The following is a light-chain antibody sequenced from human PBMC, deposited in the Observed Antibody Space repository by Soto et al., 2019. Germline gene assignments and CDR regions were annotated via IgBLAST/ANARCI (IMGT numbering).Light chain of an antibody. Sequence: ESVLTQSPGTLSLSPGERATLSCRASQSVSSAYLAWYQQIPGQAPRLLIYGASSRATGIPDRFSGSVSGTELTLTLSGREPEDFAVYCCQRSGSSCYTFGQGTKLESK. V-gene: IGKV3-20*01. CDR1: QSVSSAY. CDR3: QRSGSSCYT. J-gene: IGKJ2*01. CDR2: GAS.